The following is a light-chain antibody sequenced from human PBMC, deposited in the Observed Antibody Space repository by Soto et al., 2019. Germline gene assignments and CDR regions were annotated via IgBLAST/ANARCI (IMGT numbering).Light chain of an antibody. CDR3: QQYSSLWT. Sequence: EVVMTQSPATLSVSPGERATLSCKASQSVRNNLVWYLQKPGQAPRPIIYDATTRATGIPVRFSGSGSGTEFTLTISSLQSEDVGVYYCQQYSSLWTFGQGTKVEIK. CDR2: DAT. V-gene: IGKV3-15*01. J-gene: IGKJ1*01. CDR1: QSVRNN.